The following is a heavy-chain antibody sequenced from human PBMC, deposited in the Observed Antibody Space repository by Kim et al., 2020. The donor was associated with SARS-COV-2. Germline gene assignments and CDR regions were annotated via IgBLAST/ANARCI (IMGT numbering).Heavy chain of an antibody. V-gene: IGHV1-2*06. CDR2: VNPNGGGT. Sequence: ASVKVSCKASGYTFSAYYIYWVRQAPGQGLEWMGRVNPNGGGTDYAQKFQGRVTMTRDTSISTGYMELSRLTSDDTAVYYCARGQSCIGYSVDFDYWGQGTLVTVSS. D-gene: IGHD5-18*01. CDR1: GYTFSAYY. CDR3: ARGQSCIGYSVDFDY. J-gene: IGHJ4*02.